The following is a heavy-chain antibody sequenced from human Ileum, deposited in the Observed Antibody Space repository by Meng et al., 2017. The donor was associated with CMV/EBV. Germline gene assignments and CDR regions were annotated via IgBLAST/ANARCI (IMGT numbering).Heavy chain of an antibody. J-gene: IGHJ5*02. Sequence: TSGVGVAWIRQPPGKALEWLAIIYWNDDKRYSPSLKSRLTITKDTSKNQVVLTMTNMDPVDTATYYCVHAWYYDFWSGLPLNWFDPWGQGTLVTVSS. V-gene: IGHV2-5*01. CDR2: IYWNDDK. CDR3: VHAWYYDFWSGLPLNWFDP. D-gene: IGHD3-3*01. CDR1: TSGVG.